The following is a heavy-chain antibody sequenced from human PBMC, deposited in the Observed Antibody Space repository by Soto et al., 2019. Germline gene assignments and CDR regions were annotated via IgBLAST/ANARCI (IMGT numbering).Heavy chain of an antibody. D-gene: IGHD1-26*01. J-gene: IGHJ3*02. V-gene: IGHV1-69*04. CDR3: ASEQEEEVGATSKLNAFDI. CDR2: IIPSRGST. Sequence: SAKVSCKASGGTFISYSNSWVRQAPGEGLEWMGSIIPSRGSTNYAQKFKGRVTMTGDKSTSIVYMELSSLRSEDTAVYYCASEQEEEVGATSKLNAFDIWGQGTMVTVSS. CDR1: GGTFISYS.